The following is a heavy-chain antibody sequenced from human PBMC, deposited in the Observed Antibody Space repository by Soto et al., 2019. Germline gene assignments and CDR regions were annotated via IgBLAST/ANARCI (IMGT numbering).Heavy chain of an antibody. Sequence: SETLSLTCIASASAISSYYWSWIRQPPGKELEYIGYIYYSGSTNYNPPLGSRVAISDDTSTNHFFLTLSSVTAADTAVYYCARDYLRALDYWGHGTMVTASS. CDR1: ASAISSYY. V-gene: IGHV4-59*12. CDR2: IYYSGST. D-gene: IGHD2-21*01. CDR3: ARDYLRALDY. J-gene: IGHJ4*01.